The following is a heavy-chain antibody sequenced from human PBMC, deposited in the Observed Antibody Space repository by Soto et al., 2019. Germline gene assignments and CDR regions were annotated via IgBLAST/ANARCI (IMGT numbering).Heavy chain of an antibody. CDR1: GGSISSYY. J-gene: IGHJ6*03. Sequence: SETLSLTCTVSGGSISSYYWSWIRQPPGKGLEWIGYIYYSGSTNYNPSLKSRVTISVDTSKNQFSLKLSSVTAADTAVYYCARDRRSYYYYYMDVWGKGTTVTVSS. V-gene: IGHV4-59*01. CDR3: ARDRRSYYYYYMDV. CDR2: IYYSGST.